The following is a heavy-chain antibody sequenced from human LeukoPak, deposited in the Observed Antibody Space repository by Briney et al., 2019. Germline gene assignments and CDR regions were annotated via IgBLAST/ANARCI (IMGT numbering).Heavy chain of an antibody. CDR2: IRYDGSNK. V-gene: IGHV3-30*02. Sequence: GGSLRLSCAASGFTFSSYGMHWVRQAPGKGLEWVAFIRYDGSNKYYADSVKGRFTISRDNSKNTLYLQMNSLRAEDTAVYYCAKGYCSSTSCYSFDYWGQGTLVTVSS. D-gene: IGHD2-2*02. J-gene: IGHJ4*02. CDR3: AKGYCSSTSCYSFDY. CDR1: GFTFSSYG.